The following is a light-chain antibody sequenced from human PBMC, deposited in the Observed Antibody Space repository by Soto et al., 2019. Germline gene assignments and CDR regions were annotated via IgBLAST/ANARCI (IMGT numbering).Light chain of an antibody. V-gene: IGKV3-20*01. J-gene: IGKJ4*01. CDR1: ESVINNY. CDR3: QQYGGSPLT. CDR2: GAS. Sequence: EIVLTQSPDTLSLSPGEGATLSCRASESVINNYLAWYQQKPGQAPRPLIFGASSRATGIPDRFSGSGSGADFSLTISRLDPEDFAVYYCQQYGGSPLTFGGGTKVEIK.